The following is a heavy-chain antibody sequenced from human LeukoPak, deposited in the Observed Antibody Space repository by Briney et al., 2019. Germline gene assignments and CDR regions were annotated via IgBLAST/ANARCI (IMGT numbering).Heavy chain of an antibody. V-gene: IGHV3-7*01. Sequence: GGSLRLSCAASGFTFTSYWMTWVRQVPGKGLEWVANIKQDGSEKYYVDSVKGRFTISRDNTKNSLYPQMNSLRAEDTAVYYCARDLGGYDKNWGQGTLVTVSS. CDR2: IKQDGSEK. CDR3: ARDLGGYDKN. J-gene: IGHJ4*02. D-gene: IGHD5-12*01. CDR1: GFTFTSYW.